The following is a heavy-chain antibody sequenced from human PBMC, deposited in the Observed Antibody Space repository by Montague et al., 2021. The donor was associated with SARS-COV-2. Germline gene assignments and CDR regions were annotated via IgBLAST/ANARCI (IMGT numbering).Heavy chain of an antibody. CDR2: ENYRGRS. CDR1: GDSISTSN. Sequence: SETLSLTCIVSGDSISTSNWARIRQPPGKRLEWIGYENYRGRSSKNTPPKRRVTISVDTSKNQVSLNLRSVTAADTAVYFCVRADRRDPGTPHRYYYKGMALWGQGTTVTVSS. J-gene: IGHJ6*02. CDR3: VRADRRDPGTPHRYYYKGMAL. V-gene: IGHV4-59*01.